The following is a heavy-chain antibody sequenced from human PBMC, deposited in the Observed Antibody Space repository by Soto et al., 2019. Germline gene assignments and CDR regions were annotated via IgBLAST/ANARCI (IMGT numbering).Heavy chain of an antibody. CDR2: VYFSGTT. CDR1: VVSITTTSYY. V-gene: IGHV4-39*01. CDR3: ARHGSY. Sequence: SETLYLTCTVSVVSITTTSYYWGWILQPPGKGLEWIGSVYFSGTTYYNPSLKSRVTISVDTSKNHFSLRLSSVTAADTAIYYCARHGSYWGQGTLVTVSS. J-gene: IGHJ4*02.